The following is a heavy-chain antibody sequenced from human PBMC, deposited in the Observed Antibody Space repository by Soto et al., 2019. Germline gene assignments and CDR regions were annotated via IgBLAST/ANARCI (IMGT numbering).Heavy chain of an antibody. D-gene: IGHD3-10*01. CDR1: GFSLSTSTMS. CDR2: IDWTDDK. J-gene: IGHJ4*02. V-gene: IGHV2-70*01. CDR3: ARATYDSGNYPFDY. Sequence: GSGPTLVNPTQTLTLTCTLSGFSLSTSTMSMSWIRQPPGKALEWLALIDWTDDKSYSTSLKTRLTISKDTSKNQVVLTMTNMDPVDTGTYYCARATYDSGNYPFDYWGQGTLVTVSS.